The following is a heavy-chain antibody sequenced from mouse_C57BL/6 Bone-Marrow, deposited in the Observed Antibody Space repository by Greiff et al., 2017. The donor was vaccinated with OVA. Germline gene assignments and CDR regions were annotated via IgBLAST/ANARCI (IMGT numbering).Heavy chain of an antibody. D-gene: IGHD1-1*01. V-gene: IGHV3-6*01. Sequence: EVKLQESGPGLVKPSQSLSLTCSVTGYSITSGYYWNWIRQFPGNKLEWMGYISYDGSNNYNPSLKNRISITRDTSKNQFFLKLNSVTTEDTATYYCARAPHGSRFDYWGQGTTLTVSS. J-gene: IGHJ2*01. CDR2: ISYDGSN. CDR3: ARAPHGSRFDY. CDR1: GYSITSGYY.